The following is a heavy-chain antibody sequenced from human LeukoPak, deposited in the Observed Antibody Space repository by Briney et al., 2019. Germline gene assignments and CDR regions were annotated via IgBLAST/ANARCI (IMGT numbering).Heavy chain of an antibody. CDR3: AKDMGGRWLVRLKVFDY. D-gene: IGHD6-19*01. CDR2: ISWNSGYI. J-gene: IGHJ4*02. Sequence: GGSLRLSCAASGFTFDDYAMHWVRQAPGKGLEWVPGISWNSGYIGYADSVKGRFTISRDNAKNSLYLQMNSLRAEDTALYYCAKDMGGRWLVRLKVFDYWGQGTLVTVSS. V-gene: IGHV3-9*01. CDR1: GFTFDDYA.